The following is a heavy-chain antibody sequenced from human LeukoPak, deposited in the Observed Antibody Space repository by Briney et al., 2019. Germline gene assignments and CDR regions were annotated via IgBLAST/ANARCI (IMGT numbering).Heavy chain of an antibody. CDR3: ARGDSSGWYYFDY. Sequence: GRSLRLSCAASGFTFDDYAMHWVRQAPGKGLEWVSGISWNSGSIGYADSVKGRFTISRDNAKNSLYLQMNSLRAEDMALYYCARGDSSGWYYFDYWGQGTLVTVSS. CDR2: ISWNSGSI. D-gene: IGHD6-19*01. V-gene: IGHV3-9*03. CDR1: GFTFDDYA. J-gene: IGHJ4*02.